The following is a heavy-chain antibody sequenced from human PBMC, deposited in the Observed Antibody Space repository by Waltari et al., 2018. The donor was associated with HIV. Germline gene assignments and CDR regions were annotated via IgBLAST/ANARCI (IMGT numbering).Heavy chain of an antibody. V-gene: IGHV1-8*01. J-gene: IGHJ5*02. CDR2: MNPNSGNT. Sequence: QVQLVQSGAEVKKPGASVKVSCKASGNTLDTYDINWVRPGTGQGLEWMGWMNPNSGNTGYAEKFQGRVSMTGNASIGTAFLEVTSLRSEDTAVYYCARGWPYYDVSGYRFDPWGQGTLVTVSP. CDR3: ARGWPYYDVSGYRFDP. D-gene: IGHD3-22*01. CDR1: GNTLDTYD.